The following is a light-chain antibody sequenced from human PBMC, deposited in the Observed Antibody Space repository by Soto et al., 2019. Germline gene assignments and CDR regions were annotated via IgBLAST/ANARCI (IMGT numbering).Light chain of an antibody. CDR1: QSVSSSY. V-gene: IGKV3-20*01. Sequence: EIVLTQSPGTLSLSPGERATLSCRASQSVSSSYLAWYQHKPGQAPRLLIYGASSRATGIPDRFSGSGSGTDFTLSISRLEPEDFAVYYCHQYGTLYTFGQGTKLEIK. CDR2: GAS. J-gene: IGKJ2*01. CDR3: HQYGTLYT.